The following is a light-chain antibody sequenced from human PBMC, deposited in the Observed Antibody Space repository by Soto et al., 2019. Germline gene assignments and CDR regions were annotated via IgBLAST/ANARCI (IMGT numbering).Light chain of an antibody. CDR3: SSYTRSSTLGAV. Sequence: QSVLTQPASVSGSPGQSITISCTGTSSDVGGYNYVSWYQQHPGKAPKLVIYDVSNRPSGVSNRFSGSKSGNTASLTISGLQAEDEAVYYCSSYTRSSTLGAVFGTGTKVTDL. V-gene: IGLV2-14*01. CDR1: SSDVGGYNY. CDR2: DVS. J-gene: IGLJ1*01.